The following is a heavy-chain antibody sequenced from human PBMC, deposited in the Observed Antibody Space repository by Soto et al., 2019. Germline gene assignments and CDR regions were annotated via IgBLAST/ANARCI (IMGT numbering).Heavy chain of an antibody. Sequence: SGGSLRLSCAASRFTFSSYAMTWVRQAPGKGLEWVSTITSDGVSTYYADSVKGRFTISRNNSKNTLYLQMNSLRAEDTAVYYCSKAGDGYWGQGTLVTVSS. CDR3: SKAGDGY. J-gene: IGHJ4*02. D-gene: IGHD3-16*01. CDR1: RFTFSSYA. V-gene: IGHV3-23*01. CDR2: ITSDGVST.